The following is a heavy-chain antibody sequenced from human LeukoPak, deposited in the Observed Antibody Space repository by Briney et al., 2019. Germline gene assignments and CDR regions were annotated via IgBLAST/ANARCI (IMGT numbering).Heavy chain of an antibody. Sequence: VASVKVSCKASGGTFSSYAISWVQQAPGQGLEWMGGIIPIFGTANYAQKFQGRVTITADKSTSTAYMELSSLRSEDTAVYYCARKGVYNWNDSYYYGMDVWGKGTTVTVSS. CDR3: ARKGVYNWNDSYYYGMDV. D-gene: IGHD1-1*01. CDR2: IIPIFGTA. CDR1: GGTFSSYA. J-gene: IGHJ6*04. V-gene: IGHV1-69*06.